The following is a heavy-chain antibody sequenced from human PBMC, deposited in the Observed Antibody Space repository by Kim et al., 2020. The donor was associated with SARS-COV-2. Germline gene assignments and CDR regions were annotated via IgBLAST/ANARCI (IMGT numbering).Heavy chain of an antibody. V-gene: IGHV3-48*03. CDR3: ARSAWGDGFNFDYFDY. CDR1: GFTFSSYE. CDR2: ISSSGYTI. D-gene: IGHD3-16*01. Sequence: GGSLRLSCAASGFTFSSYEMNWVRQAPGKGLEWVSYISSSGYTIYYADSVKGRFTISRDNAKNSLYLQMNSLRAEDTAVYYCARSAWGDGFNFDYFDYWGQGTLVTVSS. J-gene: IGHJ4*02.